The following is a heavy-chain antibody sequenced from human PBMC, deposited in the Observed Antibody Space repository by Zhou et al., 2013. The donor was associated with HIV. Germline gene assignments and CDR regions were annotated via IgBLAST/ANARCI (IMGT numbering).Heavy chain of an antibody. CDR3: ARVTQGAAISYYYYYMDV. CDR1: GGSMSSHY. J-gene: IGHJ6*03. D-gene: IGHD2-2*02. Sequence: VQLQESGPGLVKPSETLSLTCTVSGGSMSSHYWSWIRQSPGKGLEWIGYVYNSGSTNYNPSLKSRVTIAVDTSKNQFSLNLNSVTAADTAVYYCARVTQGAAISYYYYYMDVWGKGTAVTVSS. CDR2: VYNSGST. V-gene: IGHV4-59*11.